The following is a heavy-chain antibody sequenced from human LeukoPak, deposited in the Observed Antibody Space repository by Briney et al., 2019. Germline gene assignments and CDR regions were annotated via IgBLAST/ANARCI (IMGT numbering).Heavy chain of an antibody. V-gene: IGHV1-69*05. Sequence: SVKVSCKASGGTFSSYAISWVRQAPGQGLEWMGGIIPIFGTASYAQKFQGRVTITTDESTSTAYMELSSLRSEDTAVYYCARGPTGRDGYKYFDYWGQGTQVTVSS. J-gene: IGHJ4*02. D-gene: IGHD5-24*01. CDR3: ARGPTGRDGYKYFDY. CDR2: IIPIFGTA. CDR1: GGTFSSYA.